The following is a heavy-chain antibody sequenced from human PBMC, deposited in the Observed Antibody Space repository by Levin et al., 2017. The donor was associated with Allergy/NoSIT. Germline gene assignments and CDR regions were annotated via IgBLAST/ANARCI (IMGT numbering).Heavy chain of an antibody. Sequence: PGGSLRLSCAVYGGSFSGYYWSWIRQPPGKGLEWIGEINHSGSTNYNPSLKSRVTISVDTSKNQFSLKLSSVTAADTAVYDCASRSGYHFDYWGQGTLVTVSS. CDR2: INHSGST. D-gene: IGHD3-3*01. J-gene: IGHJ4*02. CDR1: GGSFSGYY. CDR3: ASRSGYHFDY. V-gene: IGHV4-34*01.